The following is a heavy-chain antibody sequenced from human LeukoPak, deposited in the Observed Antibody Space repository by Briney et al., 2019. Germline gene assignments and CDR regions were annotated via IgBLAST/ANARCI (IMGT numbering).Heavy chain of an antibody. Sequence: PGGSLRLSCAASGFTFSSYAMSWVRQAPGKGLEWVSIIYSGGHTYYADSVKGRFTISRHNSKNTLYLQMNSLRVEDTAVYYCAGTLWFGELLPIDYWGQGTLVTVSS. V-gene: IGHV3-53*04. J-gene: IGHJ4*02. CDR2: IYSGGHT. CDR1: GFTFSSYA. D-gene: IGHD3-10*01. CDR3: AGTLWFGELLPIDY.